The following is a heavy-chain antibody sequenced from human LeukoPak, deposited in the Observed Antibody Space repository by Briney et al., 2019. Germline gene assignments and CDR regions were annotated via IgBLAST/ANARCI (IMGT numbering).Heavy chain of an antibody. J-gene: IGHJ3*01. D-gene: IGHD4-17*01. CDR3: AKDPNGDYIGAFDF. CDR2: ITANGGYT. V-gene: IGHV3-23*01. Sequence: PGGPLRLSCAASAFSFSKFALIWVRQAPGKGLEWVSAITANGGYTLYADAVKGRFTVSRDNSKNTLYLQINSLRPEDTAMYYCAKDPNGDYIGAFDFWGQGTMVTVSS. CDR1: AFSFSKFA.